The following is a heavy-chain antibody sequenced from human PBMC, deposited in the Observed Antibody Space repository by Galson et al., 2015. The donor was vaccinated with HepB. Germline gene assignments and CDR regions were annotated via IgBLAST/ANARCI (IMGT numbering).Heavy chain of an antibody. CDR3: ARDHSHHTAEQQLVGDFDY. CDR1: GYTFTSYG. D-gene: IGHD6-13*01. Sequence: SVKVSCKASGYTFTSYGISWVRQAPGQGLEWMGWISAYNGNTNYAQKLQGRVTMTTDTSTSTAYMELRSLRSDDTAVYYCARDHSHHTAEQQLVGDFDYWGQGTLVTVSS. V-gene: IGHV1-18*01. J-gene: IGHJ4*02. CDR2: ISAYNGNT.